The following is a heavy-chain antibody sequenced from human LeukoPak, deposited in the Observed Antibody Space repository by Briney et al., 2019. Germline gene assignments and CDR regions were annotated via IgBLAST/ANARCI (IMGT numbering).Heavy chain of an antibody. CDR1: GFTFSSYW. D-gene: IGHD1-26*01. V-gene: IGHV3-7*01. CDR3: ARAWFGRVGATIYGY. J-gene: IGHJ4*02. CDR2: IEQDGSEK. Sequence: GGSLRLSCAASGFTFSSYWMSWVRQAPGKGLEWVANIEQDGSEKYYVDSVKGRFTIPRDNAKNSLYLQMNSLRAEDTAVYYCARAWFGRVGATIYGYWGQGTLVTVSS.